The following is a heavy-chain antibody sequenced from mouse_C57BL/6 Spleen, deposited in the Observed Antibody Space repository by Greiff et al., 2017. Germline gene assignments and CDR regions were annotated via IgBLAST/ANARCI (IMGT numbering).Heavy chain of an antibody. V-gene: IGHV5-4*03. CDR3: ARSQWFAY. CDR1: GFTFSSYA. J-gene: IGHJ3*01. Sequence: EVKLVESGGGLVKPGGSLKLSCAASGFTFSSYAMSWVRQTPEKRLEWVATISDGGSYTYYPDNVKGRFTISRDNAKNNLYLQMSHLKSEDTAMYYCARSQWFAYWGQGTLVTVSA. CDR2: ISDGGSYT.